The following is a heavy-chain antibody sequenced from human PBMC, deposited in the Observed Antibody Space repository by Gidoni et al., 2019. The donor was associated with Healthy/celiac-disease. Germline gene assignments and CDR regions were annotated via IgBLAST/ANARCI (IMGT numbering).Heavy chain of an antibody. CDR3: ARAYCSGGSCLLDY. V-gene: IGHV4-59*01. J-gene: IGHJ4*02. CDR1: GGSISSYY. CDR2: IYYSGST. D-gene: IGHD2-15*01. Sequence: QVQLQESGPGLVKPSETLSLTCTVSGGSISSYYWSWIRQPPGKGLEWIGYIYYSGSTNYNPSLKSRVTISVDTSKNQFSLKLSSVTAADTAVYYCARAYCSGGSCLLDYWGQGTLVTVSS.